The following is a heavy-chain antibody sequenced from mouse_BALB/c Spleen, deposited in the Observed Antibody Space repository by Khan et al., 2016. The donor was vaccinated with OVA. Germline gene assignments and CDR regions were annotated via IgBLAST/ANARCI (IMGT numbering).Heavy chain of an antibody. Sequence: QVTLKESGPGLVQPSQSLSITCTVSGFSLTTYGVHWVRQSPGKGLEWLGLIWSGGNTDYNAAFISRLSITKDNSKSQVFFKMNSLQADDTAMYYCARNSYMYDFTYWGQGTLVTVSA. D-gene: IGHD2-14*01. V-gene: IGHV2-2*01. CDR2: IWSGGNT. CDR1: GFSLTTYG. CDR3: ARNSYMYDFTY. J-gene: IGHJ3*01.